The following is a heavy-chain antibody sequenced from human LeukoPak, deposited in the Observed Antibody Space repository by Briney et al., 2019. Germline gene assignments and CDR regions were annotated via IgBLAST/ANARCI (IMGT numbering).Heavy chain of an antibody. CDR1: GGSISSHY. J-gene: IGHJ5*02. D-gene: IGHD3-3*01. CDR2: MYISGST. CDR3: ARDWSGIDP. V-gene: IGHV4-4*07. Sequence: SETLSLTCTVSGGSISSHYWCCIRQPAGKGLEWIGRMYISGSTNYNPSLKSRLSMSVDTSNNQFSLRLRSVSAADTAIYYCARDWSGIDPWGPGTLVTVSS.